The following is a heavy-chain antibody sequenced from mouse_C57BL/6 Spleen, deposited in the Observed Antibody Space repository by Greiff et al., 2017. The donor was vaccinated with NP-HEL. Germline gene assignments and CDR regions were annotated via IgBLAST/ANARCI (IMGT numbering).Heavy chain of an antibody. D-gene: IGHD4-1*01. CDR2: ISSGSSTI. J-gene: IGHJ4*01. V-gene: IGHV5-17*01. CDR3: ARRTGTGAMDY. CDR1: GFTFSDYG. Sequence: EVQLKESGGGLVKPGGSLKLSCAASGFTFSDYGMHWVRQAPEKGLEWVAYISSGSSTIYYADTVKGRFTISRDNAKNTLFLQMTSLRSEDTAMYYCARRTGTGAMDYWGQGTSVTVSS.